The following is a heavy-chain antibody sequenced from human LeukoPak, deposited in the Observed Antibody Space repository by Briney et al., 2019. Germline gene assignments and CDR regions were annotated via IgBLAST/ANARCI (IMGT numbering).Heavy chain of an antibody. D-gene: IGHD1-26*01. CDR1: GGSFRGYY. Sequence: SETLSLTCAVYGGSFRGYYWSWIRQPPGKGLEWIGEINHSGSTNYNPSLESRVTLSVDTSKNQFSLKLTSATAADTAVYYCARDVIVEGTYWFDPWGQGTLVTVSS. CDR2: INHSGST. CDR3: ARDVIVEGTYWFDP. V-gene: IGHV4-34*01. J-gene: IGHJ5*02.